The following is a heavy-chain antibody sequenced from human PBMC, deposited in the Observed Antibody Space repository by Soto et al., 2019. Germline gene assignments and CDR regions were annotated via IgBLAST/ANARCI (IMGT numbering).Heavy chain of an antibody. V-gene: IGHV4-39*01. J-gene: IGHJ4*02. Sequence: SDTLSLTFTVSGGSISSISYYWGWIRQPPGKGLEGIGSIYYSGSTYYNPSLKSRVTIYVDTSKNQFSMKLSSVTDADTAVYYCASKGTYYDFWSGYYPGIYWFDXWGQGTLVTVSX. CDR2: IYYSGST. D-gene: IGHD3-3*01. CDR3: ASKGTYYDFWSGYYPGIYWFDX. CDR1: GGSISSISYY.